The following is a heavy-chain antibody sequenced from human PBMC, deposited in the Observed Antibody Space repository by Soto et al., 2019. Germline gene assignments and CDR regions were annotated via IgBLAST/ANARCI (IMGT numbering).Heavy chain of an antibody. CDR1: GGSISSGGYY. Sequence: PSETPSLTCTVSGGSISSGGYYWSWIRQHPGKGLEWIGYIYYSGSTYYNPSLKSRVTISVDTSKNQFSLKLSSVTAADTAVYYCARVDTAMVRSFDYWGQGTLVTVSS. J-gene: IGHJ4*02. CDR2: IYYSGST. D-gene: IGHD5-18*01. V-gene: IGHV4-31*03. CDR3: ARVDTAMVRSFDY.